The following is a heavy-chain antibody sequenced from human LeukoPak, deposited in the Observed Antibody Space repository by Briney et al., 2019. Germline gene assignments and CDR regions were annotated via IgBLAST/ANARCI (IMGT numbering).Heavy chain of an antibody. Sequence: GGSLRLSCAASGFAVSSSYMSWVRQAPGKGLEWVSVIYSGGSTYYADSVKGRLTISRDNSKNTLFLQMNNLRVEDMAVLYCAKDWNWATDYWGQGTLVTVSS. D-gene: IGHD1-7*01. J-gene: IGHJ4*02. V-gene: IGHV3-53*05. CDR2: IYSGGST. CDR1: GFAVSSSY. CDR3: AKDWNWATDY.